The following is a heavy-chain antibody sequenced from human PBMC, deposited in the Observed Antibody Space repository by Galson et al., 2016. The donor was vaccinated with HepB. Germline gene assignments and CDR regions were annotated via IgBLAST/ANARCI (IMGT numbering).Heavy chain of an antibody. Sequence: SLRLSCAASGFTFRNYGMTWVRQAPGKGLEVVSSISRSGDSTEYADSVKGRFTISRDNSKNTLSLQMNSLTADDTAIYYCVQGSTAPAVWGKGTTVTVSS. CDR3: VQGSTAPAV. CDR1: GFTFRNYG. J-gene: IGHJ6*04. CDR2: ISRSGDST. D-gene: IGHD2-2*01. V-gene: IGHV3-23*01.